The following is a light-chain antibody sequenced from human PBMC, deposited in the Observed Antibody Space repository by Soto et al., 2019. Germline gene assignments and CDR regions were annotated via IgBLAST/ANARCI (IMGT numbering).Light chain of an antibody. Sequence: EIVLTQSPATLSLSPGERATLSCRASQSVSSYLAWYQQKPGQAPSLLIYDASNRATGIPARFSGSGSGTDFTLTISSLEPEVFAVYYCQQRSNWPRTFGQGTKLEIK. CDR3: QQRSNWPRT. CDR1: QSVSSY. V-gene: IGKV3-11*01. J-gene: IGKJ2*01. CDR2: DAS.